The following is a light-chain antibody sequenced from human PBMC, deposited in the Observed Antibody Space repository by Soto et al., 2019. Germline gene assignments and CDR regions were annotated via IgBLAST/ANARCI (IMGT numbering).Light chain of an antibody. Sequence: EFVLTQSPGTLSVSPGDRATLSCRASQTFSNSFLSWFQQIPGQAPRLLIYGASMRATAIQDRFSASGSGTEHTLTISRLETEDSAVFYCKQRSNSITCGQGTRLEIK. CDR1: QTFSNSF. J-gene: IGKJ5*01. V-gene: IGKV3D-20*02. CDR3: KQRSNSIT. CDR2: GAS.